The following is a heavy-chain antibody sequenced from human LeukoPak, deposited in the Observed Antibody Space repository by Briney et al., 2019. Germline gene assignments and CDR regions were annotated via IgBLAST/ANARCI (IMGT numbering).Heavy chain of an antibody. CDR1: GGTFSTDA. CDR3: ARQHCAGGTCYDDRGFFDF. Sequence: SVKVSCKASGGTFSTDAINWIRQAPGQGLEWMGGFIPRFGTTFYAQKFQGRVTHVADKSTNAAFMEVSSLTSDDTAVYYCARQHCAGGTCYDDRGFFDFWGQGTLVTVSS. D-gene: IGHD2-15*01. V-gene: IGHV1-69*06. CDR2: FIPRFGTT. J-gene: IGHJ4*02.